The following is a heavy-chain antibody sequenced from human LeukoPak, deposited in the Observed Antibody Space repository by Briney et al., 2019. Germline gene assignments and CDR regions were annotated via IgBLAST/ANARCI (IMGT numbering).Heavy chain of an antibody. CDR3: ARGGGSSWYFLVGATPPDY. CDR1: GVSISSYY. J-gene: IGHJ4*02. CDR2: IYYSGST. D-gene: IGHD1-26*01. V-gene: IGHV4-59*08. Sequence: PSETLSLTCTVSGVSISSYYWSWIRQPPGKGLEWIGYIYYSGSTNYNPSLKSRVTISVDTSKNQFSLKLSSVTAADTAVYYCARGGGSSWYFLVGATPPDYWGQGTLVTVSS.